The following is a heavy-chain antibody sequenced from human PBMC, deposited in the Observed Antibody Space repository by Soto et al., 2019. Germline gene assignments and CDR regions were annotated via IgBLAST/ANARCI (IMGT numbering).Heavy chain of an antibody. CDR1: GFTFSSYA. J-gene: IGHJ5*02. CDR2: ISSSGGGT. V-gene: IGHV3-23*01. CDR3: ARGSNSAWFEP. Sequence: EVQLLESGGGLVQSGGSLRLSCAASGFTFSSYAMSWVRQAPGKGLEWVSTISSSGGGTFYADSVKGRFTVSRDNSQNTVYLQVHSLRADDTAVYYCARGSNSAWFEPWVQGTLVTVS. D-gene: IGHD2-15*01.